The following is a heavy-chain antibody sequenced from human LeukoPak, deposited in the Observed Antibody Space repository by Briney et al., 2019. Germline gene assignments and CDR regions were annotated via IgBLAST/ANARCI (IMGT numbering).Heavy chain of an antibody. J-gene: IGHJ4*01. CDR3: ATDLGSSWIY. V-gene: IGHV1-2*02. Sequence: ASVKVSCKASGFTFTTYAIHWVRQAPGQGLEWMGWIIPSGGTNYPQKFQGRVAITWDTSITTAYMELSRLSSDDTAVYYCATDLGSSWIYWGQGTLVTVSS. D-gene: IGHD6-13*01. CDR1: GFTFTTYA. CDR2: IIPSGGT.